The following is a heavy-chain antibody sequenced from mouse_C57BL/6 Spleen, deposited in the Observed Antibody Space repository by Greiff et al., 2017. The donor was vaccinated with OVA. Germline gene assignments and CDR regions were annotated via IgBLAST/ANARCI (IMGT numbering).Heavy chain of an antibody. Sequence: VQLQQSGPELVKPGASVKISCKASGYTFTDYYINWVKQRPGQGLEWIGWIFPGSGSTYYNEKFKGKATLTVDKSSSTAYMLLSSLTSEDSAVYFCASPSYYYGSSGAMDYRGQGTSVTVST. CDR3: ASPSYYYGSSGAMDY. V-gene: IGHV1-75*01. D-gene: IGHD1-1*01. CDR1: GYTFTDYY. J-gene: IGHJ4*01. CDR2: IFPGSGST.